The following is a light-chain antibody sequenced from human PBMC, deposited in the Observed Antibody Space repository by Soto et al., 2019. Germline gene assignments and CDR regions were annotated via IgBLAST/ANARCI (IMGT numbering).Light chain of an antibody. CDR1: QGISSA. J-gene: IGKJ2*01. V-gene: IGKV1-13*02. CDR3: QQFNSYPQT. Sequence: AIQLTQSPSSLSASVGDRVTITCRASQGISSALARYQQKPGKAPKLLIYDASSLESGVPSRFSGSGSGTDFTLTISSLQPEDFATYYCQQFNSYPQTFGQGTKLEIK. CDR2: DAS.